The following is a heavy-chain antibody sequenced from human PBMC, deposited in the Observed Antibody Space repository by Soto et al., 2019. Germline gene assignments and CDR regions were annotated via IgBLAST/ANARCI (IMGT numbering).Heavy chain of an antibody. CDR3: ARAIASDWYTYCFDY. V-gene: IGHV4-59*08. CDR1: GASISGYH. D-gene: IGHD3-9*01. CDR2: ISYSGAT. Sequence: QVQLQESGPGLVKPSETLSLTCTVSGASISGYHWSWIRQFPGKGLECLGYISYSGATNYNPSLKSRSTMSIDTSRTQSSLQLNSVTAADTAVYHCARAIASDWYTYCFDYWGQGTLVTVSS. J-gene: IGHJ4*02.